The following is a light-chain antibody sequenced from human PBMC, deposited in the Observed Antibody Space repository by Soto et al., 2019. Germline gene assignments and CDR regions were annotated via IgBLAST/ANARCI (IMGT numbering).Light chain of an antibody. J-gene: IGLJ3*02. Sequence: QSVLTQPPSASATPGQRVIISCSGTSSNIESNGVNWYQQLPGTTPKLLIYTNIQRPSGVPERFSGSKSGTSASLAISGLQSEDEAVYYCATWDDSLSGWLFGGGTKVTVL. CDR1: SSNIESNG. CDR3: ATWDDSLSGWL. V-gene: IGLV1-44*01. CDR2: TNI.